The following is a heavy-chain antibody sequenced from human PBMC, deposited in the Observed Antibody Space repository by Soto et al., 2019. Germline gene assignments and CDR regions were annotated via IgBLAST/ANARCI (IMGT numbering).Heavy chain of an antibody. J-gene: IGHJ4*02. CDR1: GFTLNNHV. Sequence: PGGSLRLSCAVSGFTLNNHVMNWVRQAPGKGLEWVAAISQDGGSTFYADSVRDRFTISRDDSKNTLFLQMNSLRAEDTAIYFCAKERYADLDYWGQGSLVTVSS. V-gene: IGHV3-23*01. D-gene: IGHD5-18*01. CDR3: AKERYADLDY. CDR2: ISQDGGST.